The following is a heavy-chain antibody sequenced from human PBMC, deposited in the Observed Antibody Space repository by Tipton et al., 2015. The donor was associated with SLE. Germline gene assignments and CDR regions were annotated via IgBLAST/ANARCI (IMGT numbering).Heavy chain of an antibody. V-gene: IGHV3-30-3*01. CDR3: AREGCSSISCNYYYYYYMDV. J-gene: IGHJ6*03. D-gene: IGHD2-2*01. CDR1: GGSISDSNW. CDR2: ISYDGSNK. Sequence: LSLTCAVSGGSISDSNWWSWVRQPPGKGLEWVAFISYDGSNKYYADSVKGRFTISRDNSKNTLYLQMNSLRVEDTAGYHCAREGCSSISCNYYYYYYMDVWGKGTTVTVSS.